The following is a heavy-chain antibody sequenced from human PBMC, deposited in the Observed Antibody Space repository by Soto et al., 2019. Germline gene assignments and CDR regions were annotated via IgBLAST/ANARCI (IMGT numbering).Heavy chain of an antibody. CDR3: VRELSRGWFDP. J-gene: IGHJ5*02. D-gene: IGHD3-16*01. Sequence: KASETLSLTCTVPNDSISSYYWSWIRQPPGKGLEWIGYSYFSGGTDYNPSLKGRVTISVDRSRNQFSLKLTSVTAADTAVYYCVRELSRGWFDPWGQGTLVTVSS. CDR2: SYFSGGT. CDR1: NDSISSYY. V-gene: IGHV4-59*01.